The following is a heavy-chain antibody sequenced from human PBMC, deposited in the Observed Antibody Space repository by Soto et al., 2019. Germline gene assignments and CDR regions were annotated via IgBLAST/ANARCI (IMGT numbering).Heavy chain of an antibody. CDR3: AREEAAEGNWFDP. D-gene: IGHD6-13*01. CDR1: GYTFTSYA. Sequence: GASVKVSCKASGYTFTSYAICWVRQAPGQGLEWMGWISAYNGNTNYAQKLQGRVTMTTDTSTSTAYMELRSLRSDDTAVYYCAREEAAEGNWFDPWGQGTLVTVSS. CDR2: ISAYNGNT. J-gene: IGHJ5*02. V-gene: IGHV1-18*01.